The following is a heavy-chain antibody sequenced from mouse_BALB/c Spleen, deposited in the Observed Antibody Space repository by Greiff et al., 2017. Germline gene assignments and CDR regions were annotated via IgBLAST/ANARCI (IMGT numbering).Heavy chain of an antibody. CDR1: GYTFTSYW. J-gene: IGHJ4*01. V-gene: IGHV1S22*01. D-gene: IGHD4-1*01. CDR2: IYPGSGST. Sequence: LKQPGSELVRPGASVKLSCKASGYTFTSYWMHWVKQRPGQGLEWIGNIYPGSGSTNYDEKFKSKATLTVDTSSSTAYMQLSSLTSEDSAVYYCTRGNWDAAMDYWGQGTSVTVSS. CDR3: TRGNWDAAMDY.